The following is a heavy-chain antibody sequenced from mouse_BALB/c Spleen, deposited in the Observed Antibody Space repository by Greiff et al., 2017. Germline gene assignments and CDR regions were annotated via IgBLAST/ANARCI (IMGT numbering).Heavy chain of an antibody. CDR2: IYWDDDK. V-gene: IGHV8-12*01. Sequence: QVTLKVCGPGILQPSQTLSLTCSFSGFSLSTSGMGVSWIRQPSGKGLEWLAHIYWDDDKRYNPSLKSRLTISKDTSSNQVFLKITSVDTADTATYYCARRKYGNYGDAFAYWGQGTLVTVSA. D-gene: IGHD2-10*02. J-gene: IGHJ3*01. CDR3: ARRKYGNYGDAFAY. CDR1: GFSLSTSGMG.